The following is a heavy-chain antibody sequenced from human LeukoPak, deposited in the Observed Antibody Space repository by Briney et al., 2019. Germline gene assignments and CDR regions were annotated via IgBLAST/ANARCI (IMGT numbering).Heavy chain of an antibody. V-gene: IGHV2-5*02. CDR2: IYWDEDK. CDR1: GFSLGTRGVG. Sequence: SGPTLVNPPQTLTLTCTFSGFSLGTRGVGVGWIRQPPGKALEWLSLIYWDEDKRYSPSLKSRLTITKDTSKNQVVLTMTNMDPVDTATYYCAHRQQGWHAFDYWGQGTLVTVSS. CDR3: AHRQQGWHAFDY. D-gene: IGHD6-19*01. J-gene: IGHJ4*02.